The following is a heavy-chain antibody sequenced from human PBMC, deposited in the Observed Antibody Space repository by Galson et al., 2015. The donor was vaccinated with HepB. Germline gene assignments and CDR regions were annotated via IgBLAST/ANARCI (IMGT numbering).Heavy chain of an antibody. D-gene: IGHD3-22*01. J-gene: IGHJ5*02. V-gene: IGHV3-30*04. CDR2: ISYDGSNK. CDR3: ARGSGIVVVTTGWFDP. Sequence: SLRLSCAASGFAFSSYAMHWVRQAPGKGLEWVAVISYDGSNKYYADSVKGRFTISRDNSKNTLYLQMNSLRAEDTAVYYCARGSGIVVVTTGWFDPWGQGTLVTVSS. CDR1: GFAFSSYA.